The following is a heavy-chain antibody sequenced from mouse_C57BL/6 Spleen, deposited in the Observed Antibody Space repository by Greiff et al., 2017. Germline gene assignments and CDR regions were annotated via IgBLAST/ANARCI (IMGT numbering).Heavy chain of an antibody. V-gene: IGHV1-52*01. J-gene: IGHJ1*03. D-gene: IGHD2-3*01. CDR1: GYTFTSYW. CDR2: IGPSDSET. Sequence: QVQLKQPGAELVRPGSSVKLSCKASGYTFTSYWMHWVKQRPIQGLEWIGNIGPSDSETHYNQKFKDKATLTVDKSSSTAYMQLSSLTSEDSAVYHCARPLYDGYSWYFDVWGTGTTVTVSS. CDR3: ARPLYDGYSWYFDV.